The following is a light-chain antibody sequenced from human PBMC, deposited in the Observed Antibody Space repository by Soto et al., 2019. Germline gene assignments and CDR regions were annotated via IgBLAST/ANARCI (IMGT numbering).Light chain of an antibody. V-gene: IGKV1-12*01. J-gene: IGKJ4*01. Sequence: DIQMTQSPSSVSASVGDRVTITCRASQDINSWLAWYQQKPGKAPKLLIYAASSLQGGVPSRFSGSGSGTDFTLTISSLQPEDFATYYWQQANTFPPLTFGGGTKVEIK. CDR2: AAS. CDR1: QDINSW. CDR3: QQANTFPPLT.